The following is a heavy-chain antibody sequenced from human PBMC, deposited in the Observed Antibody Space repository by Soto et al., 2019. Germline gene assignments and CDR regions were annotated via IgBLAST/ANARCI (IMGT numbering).Heavy chain of an antibody. CDR2: IATYNSNK. CDR1: GDTFTNFG. Sequence: ASVKVSCKTSGDTFTNFGLSWVRQAPGQGLEWMAWIATYNSNKNYAQKLQGRLTLTTDTSTSTGYMELKSLEYDDTAVYYCARVLRGVVNWFDPWGQRTLVAVCS. J-gene: IGHJ5*02. CDR3: ARVLRGVVNWFDP. D-gene: IGHD3-10*01. V-gene: IGHV1-18*01.